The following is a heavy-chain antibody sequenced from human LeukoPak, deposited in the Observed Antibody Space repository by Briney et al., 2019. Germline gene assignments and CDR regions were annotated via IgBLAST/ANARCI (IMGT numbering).Heavy chain of an antibody. CDR3: AKDDYNGSVDY. CDR2: INRNSASI. CDR1: GFTFDDYA. D-gene: IGHD4-11*01. J-gene: IGHJ4*02. V-gene: IGHV3-9*01. Sequence: PGGSLRLSCAASGFTFDDYAMHWVRQAPGKGLEWVAGINRNSASIGYAGSVKGRFTISRDNAKNSLYLQMSSLRAEDTALYYCAKDDYNGSVDYWGQGTLVTVSS.